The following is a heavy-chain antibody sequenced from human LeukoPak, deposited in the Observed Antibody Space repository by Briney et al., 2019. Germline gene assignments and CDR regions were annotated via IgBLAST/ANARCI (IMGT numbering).Heavy chain of an antibody. J-gene: IGHJ4*02. D-gene: IGHD3-9*01. CDR3: ARGYDILMYYFDY. V-gene: IGHV1-2*02. Sequence: ASVKVSRKASGYTFTGYYMHWVRQAPGQGLEWMGWINPNSGGTNFAQKFQGRVTMTRDTSISTAYMGLSRLRSDDTAVYYCARGYDILMYYFDYWGQGTLVTVSS. CDR2: INPNSGGT. CDR1: GYTFTGYY.